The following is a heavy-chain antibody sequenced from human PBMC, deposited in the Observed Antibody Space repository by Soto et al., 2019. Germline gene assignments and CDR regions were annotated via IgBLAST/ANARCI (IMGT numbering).Heavy chain of an antibody. CDR2: ISTYNGNT. J-gene: IGHJ4*02. CDR1: GYTFTSYG. V-gene: IGHV1-18*01. Sequence: ASVKVSCKASGYTFTSYGISWVRQAPGQGLEWMGCISTYNGNTNYAQKLQGRVTMTTDTSTSTAYMELRSLRSDDTAVYYCVRPPYDILTGYYYPEDYWGQGTLVTVSS. CDR3: VRPPYDILTGYYYPEDY. D-gene: IGHD3-9*01.